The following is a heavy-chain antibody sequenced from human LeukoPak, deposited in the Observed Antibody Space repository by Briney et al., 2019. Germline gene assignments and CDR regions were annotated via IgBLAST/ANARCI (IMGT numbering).Heavy chain of an antibody. CDR1: GFTFSSYS. V-gene: IGHV3-21*01. CDR3: ARGVAVAGNDY. CDR2: ISSSSSYI. J-gene: IGHJ4*02. D-gene: IGHD6-19*01. Sequence: GGSLRLSCAASGFTFSSYSMNWVRQAPGKGLEWASSISSSSSYIYYADSVKGRFTISRDNAKNSLYLQMNSLRAEDTAVYYCARGVAVAGNDYWGQGTLVTVSS.